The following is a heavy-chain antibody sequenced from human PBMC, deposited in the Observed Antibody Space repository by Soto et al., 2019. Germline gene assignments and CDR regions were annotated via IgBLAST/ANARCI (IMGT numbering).Heavy chain of an antibody. CDR1: GFTFSSYG. CDR2: IWYDGSNK. CDR3: ARGFGADEDIVVVVAATRGGQAFDY. Sequence: GGSLRLSCAASGFTFSSYGMHWVRQAPGKGLEWVAVIWYDGSNKYYADSVKGRFTISRDNSKNTLYLQMNSLRAEDTAVYYCARGFGADEDIVVVVAATRGGQAFDYWGQGTLVTVSS. J-gene: IGHJ4*02. V-gene: IGHV3-33*01. D-gene: IGHD2-15*01.